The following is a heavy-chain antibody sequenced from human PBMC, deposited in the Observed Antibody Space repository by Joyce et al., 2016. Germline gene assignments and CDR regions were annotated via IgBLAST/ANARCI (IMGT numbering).Heavy chain of an antibody. Sequence: QLVESGGDLVQPGGYLRLSCVASGFRVGDYAMNWIGQAPGKGLQWISYIGSSGTPIYYADSARGRFTISRDTAKNSVYLHVNSLRGEDTAVYYCARVDCASNSCSQSYHYHMAVWGKGTTVTVSS. V-gene: IGHV3-48*01. CDR1: GFRVGDYA. CDR2: IGSSGTPI. J-gene: IGHJ6*03. D-gene: IGHD2-2*01. CDR3: ARVDCASNSCSQSYHYHMAV.